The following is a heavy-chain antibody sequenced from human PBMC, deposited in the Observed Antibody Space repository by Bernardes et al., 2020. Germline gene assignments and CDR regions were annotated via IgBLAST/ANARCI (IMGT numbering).Heavy chain of an antibody. CDR2: ISSSSSHI. J-gene: IGHJ6*02. V-gene: IGHV3-21*01. CDR3: ARARTMVVPAALGMDV. Sequence: GGSLRLSCSASGFTFSSYTFNWVRQAPGKGLEWVSSISSSSSHIYYADSVKGRFTVSRDNAKNSLYLQMNRLRAEDTAVYYCARARTMVVPAALGMDVWGQGTTVTVSS. D-gene: IGHD2-2*01. CDR1: GFTFSSYT.